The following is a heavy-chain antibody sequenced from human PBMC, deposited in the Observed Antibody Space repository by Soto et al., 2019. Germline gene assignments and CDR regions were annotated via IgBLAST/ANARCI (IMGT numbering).Heavy chain of an antibody. D-gene: IGHD6-19*01. CDR1: GFTFSSYS. V-gene: IGHV3-48*02. CDR2: ISSSSSTI. CDR3: ARDSLSVAADQDAFDI. J-gene: IGHJ3*02. Sequence: GGSLRLSCAASGFTFSSYSMNWVRQAPGKGLEWVSYISSSSSTIYYADSVKGRFTISRDNAKNSLYLQMNSLRDEDTAVYYCARDSLSVAADQDAFDIWGQGTMVTVSS.